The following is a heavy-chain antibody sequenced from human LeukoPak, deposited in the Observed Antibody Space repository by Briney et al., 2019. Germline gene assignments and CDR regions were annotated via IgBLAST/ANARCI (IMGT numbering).Heavy chain of an antibody. CDR1: GYSFTSYW. J-gene: IGHJ3*02. CDR2: IYPGDSDT. D-gene: IGHD3-22*01. Sequence: GESLKISCKGSGYSFTSYWIAWVRQMPGKGLEWMGIIYPGDSDTRYSPSFQGQVTISADKAISTAYLQWSSLKASDTAIYYCARIRYDDSGYYYVSAFDIWGQGTMVTVSS. V-gene: IGHV5-51*01. CDR3: ARIRYDDSGYYYVSAFDI.